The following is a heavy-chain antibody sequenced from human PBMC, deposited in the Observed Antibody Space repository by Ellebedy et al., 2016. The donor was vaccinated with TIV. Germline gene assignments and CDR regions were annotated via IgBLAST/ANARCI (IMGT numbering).Heavy chain of an antibody. Sequence: PGGSLRLSCAASGFIFSGYWMHWVRQAPGKGLVWVSRINSDGSDTAYADSVRGRFTISRDNSKNTLYLQMDSLRPEDTGLYFCARESYSSGRAGTFDYWGQGALVTVSS. CDR2: INSDGSDT. CDR1: GFIFSGYW. J-gene: IGHJ4*02. V-gene: IGHV3-74*01. D-gene: IGHD6-19*01. CDR3: ARESYSSGRAGTFDY.